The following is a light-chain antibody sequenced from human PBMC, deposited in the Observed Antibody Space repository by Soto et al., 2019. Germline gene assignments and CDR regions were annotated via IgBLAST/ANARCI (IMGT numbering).Light chain of an antibody. J-gene: IGKJ1*01. CDR2: GAS. V-gene: IGKV1-39*01. CDR3: QQTYSTPPT. Sequence: DIQMTQSPSSLSASVGDRVTITCRASQSISRYLNWYQQKPGKAPKLLIYGASNLQSGVPSGFSGSGSGTDFTLTITSLQPEDVATYYCQQTYSTPPTFGQGTKVEIK. CDR1: QSISRY.